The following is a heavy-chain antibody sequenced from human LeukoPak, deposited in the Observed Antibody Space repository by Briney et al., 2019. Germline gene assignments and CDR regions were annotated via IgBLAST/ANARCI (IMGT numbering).Heavy chain of an antibody. CDR3: ARRKDYTVDY. Sequence: SETLSLTCTVSGGSISSYYWSWIRQPPGKGLEWIGYIYYSGSTNYNPSLKSRVTISVDTSKNQFSLKLSSVTAADTAVYYCARRKDYTVDYWGQGTLVTVSS. CDR1: GGSISSYY. D-gene: IGHD3-3*01. V-gene: IGHV4-59*08. CDR2: IYYSGST. J-gene: IGHJ4*02.